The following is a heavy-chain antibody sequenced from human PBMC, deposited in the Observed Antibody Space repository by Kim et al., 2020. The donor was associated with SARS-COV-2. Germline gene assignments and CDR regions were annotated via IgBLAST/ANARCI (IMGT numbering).Heavy chain of an antibody. D-gene: IGHD3-3*01. V-gene: IGHV3-74*01. CDR2: IKADGSS. J-gene: IGHJ4*02. CDR1: GFTFSGSW. CDR3: ARDYYFSISN. Sequence: RGSLRLSCAASGFTFSGSWMHWVRQTPGKGLVWVSRIKADGSSSYADSVKGRFTISRDDAKNTLFLQMNSLRAEDTAAYYCARDYYFSISNWGQGALVTVSS.